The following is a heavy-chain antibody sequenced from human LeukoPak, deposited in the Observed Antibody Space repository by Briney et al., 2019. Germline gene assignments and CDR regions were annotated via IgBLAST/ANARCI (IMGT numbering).Heavy chain of an antibody. V-gene: IGHV3-23*01. CDR3: AKSHITRYPLQYYFDL. D-gene: IGHD2-21*01. CDR1: GFTFSSYA. CDR2: ISVTGDIT. Sequence: GGSLRLSGAASGFTFSSYAMSWLRQTPQKGLEWVSGISVTGDITYCADSVKGRFTIARDNSRTTLYLQLNSLRADDTAVYYCAKSHITRYPLQYYFDLWGQGAQVIVSS. J-gene: IGHJ4*02.